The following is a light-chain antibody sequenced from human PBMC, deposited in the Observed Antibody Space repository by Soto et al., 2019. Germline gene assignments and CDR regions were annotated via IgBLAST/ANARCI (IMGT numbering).Light chain of an antibody. CDR2: AAS. V-gene: IGKV1-39*01. J-gene: IGKJ4*01. CDR3: QQSFSTPQT. CDR1: QSISSY. Sequence: DIQMTQSPSSLSASVGDRVTITCRASQSISSYLNWYQQKPGKAPKLLIYAASSLQSGVPSRFSGSGSGTDFTLTISSLQPEDSATYYCQQSFSTPQTFGGGTKVDIK.